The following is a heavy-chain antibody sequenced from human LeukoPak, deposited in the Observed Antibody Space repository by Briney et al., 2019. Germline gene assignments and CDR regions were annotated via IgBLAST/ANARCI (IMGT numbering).Heavy chain of an antibody. V-gene: IGHV3-73*01. Sequence: GGSLRLSCRASGFTLSGSAIHWVRQASGEGLECVGRIRSKPNNYATAYAASVKGRFTISRDNAKNSLYLQMNSLRAEDTAVYYCARDSLWFGELLHFDYWGQGTLVTVSS. CDR3: ARDSLWFGELLHFDY. CDR2: IRSKPNNYAT. CDR1: GFTLSGSA. D-gene: IGHD3-10*01. J-gene: IGHJ4*02.